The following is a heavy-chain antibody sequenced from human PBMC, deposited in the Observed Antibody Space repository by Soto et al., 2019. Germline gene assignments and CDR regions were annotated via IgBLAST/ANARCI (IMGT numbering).Heavy chain of an antibody. CDR2: IYYSGST. D-gene: IGHD6-13*01. J-gene: IGHJ4*02. Sequence: SETLSLTCTVSGGSVSSGSYYWSWIRQPPGKGLEWIGYIYYSGSTNYNPSLKSRVTISVDTSKNQFSLKLSSVTAVDTAVYYCARELEQQLVFDYWGQGTLVTVSS. V-gene: IGHV4-61*01. CDR3: ARELEQQLVFDY. CDR1: GGSVSSGSYY.